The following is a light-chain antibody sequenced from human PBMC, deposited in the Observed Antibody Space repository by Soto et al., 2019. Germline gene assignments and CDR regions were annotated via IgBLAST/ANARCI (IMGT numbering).Light chain of an antibody. Sequence: IVKTQSPATLSASPCERSTLSCRASQSVSSSLAWYQQIPGQAPRLLIYGASTRATGIPARFSGSGSGTDFTLTISRLEPEDFAVYYCQQYGSSPRTFGQGTKVDI. CDR3: QQYGSSPRT. V-gene: IGKV3-20*01. CDR1: QSVSSS. CDR2: GAS. J-gene: IGKJ1*01.